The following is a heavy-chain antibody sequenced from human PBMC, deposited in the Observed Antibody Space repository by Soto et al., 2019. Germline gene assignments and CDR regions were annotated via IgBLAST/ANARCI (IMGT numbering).Heavy chain of an antibody. V-gene: IGHV3-30*18. J-gene: IGHJ4*02. CDR2: ISYDGSNK. CDR1: GFTFSSYG. D-gene: IGHD3-10*01. Sequence: QVQLVESGGGVVQPGRSLRLSCAASGFTFSSYGMHWVRQAPGKGLEWVAVISYDGSNKYYADSVKGRFTISRDNSKNTLYLQMNSLRAEDTAVYYCAKDKRLRGMGRGAYFDYWGQGTLVTVSS. CDR3: AKDKRLRGMGRGAYFDY.